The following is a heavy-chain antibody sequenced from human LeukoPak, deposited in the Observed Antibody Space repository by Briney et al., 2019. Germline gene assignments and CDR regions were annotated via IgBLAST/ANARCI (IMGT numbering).Heavy chain of an antibody. CDR1: GFAFSSSA. CDR2: ISGSGSGGST. J-gene: IGHJ3*02. D-gene: IGHD1-26*01. Sequence: GGSLRLSCAASGFAFSSSAMSWVRQAPGKGLEWVSNISGSGSGGSTYYADSVKGRFTISRDNSKNTLYLQMNSLRAEDTAVYYCARGGSYLSAFDIWGQGTMVTVSS. CDR3: ARGGSYLSAFDI. V-gene: IGHV3-23*01.